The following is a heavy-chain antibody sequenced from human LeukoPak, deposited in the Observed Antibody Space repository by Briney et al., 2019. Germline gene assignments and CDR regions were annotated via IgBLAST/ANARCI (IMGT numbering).Heavy chain of an antibody. V-gene: IGHV3-21*01. CDR1: GFTFSRYS. J-gene: IGHJ4*02. CDR3: AREIVLIPAAPPGFDY. CDR2: ISSSSSYI. D-gene: IGHD2-2*01. Sequence: GGSLRLSCAGSGFTFSRYSINWVRQAPGKGLEWVPSISSSSSYIYYADSVKGRFTISRDNAKNSVYLQMNSLRVEDTAVYYCAREIVLIPAAPPGFDYWGQGTLVTVSS.